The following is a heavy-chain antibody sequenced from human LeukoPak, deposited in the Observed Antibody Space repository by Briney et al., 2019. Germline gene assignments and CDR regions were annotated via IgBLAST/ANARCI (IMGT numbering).Heavy chain of an antibody. D-gene: IGHD3-3*01. V-gene: IGHV4-59*01. Sequence: KPSETLSLTCAVYGGSFSGYYWSWIRQPPGKGLEWIGYIYYSGSTNYNPSLKSRVTISVDTSKNQFSLKLSSVTAADTAVYYCARASYDFWSGYCYYFDYWGQGTLVTVSS. CDR3: ARASYDFWSGYCYYFDY. CDR1: GGSFSGYY. J-gene: IGHJ4*02. CDR2: IYYSGST.